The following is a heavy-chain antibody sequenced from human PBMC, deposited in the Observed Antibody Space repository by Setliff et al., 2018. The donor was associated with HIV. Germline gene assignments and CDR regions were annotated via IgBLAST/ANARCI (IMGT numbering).Heavy chain of an antibody. J-gene: IGHJ4*02. CDR2: IYHSGST. CDR3: ARHSGGDQLLREFDY. V-gene: IGHV4-59*08. CDR1: GGSISSHY. D-gene: IGHD2-2*01. Sequence: PSETLSLTCSVSGGSISSHYWSWIRQPPGKGLDWIGSIYHSGSTYYNPSLKSRVTISVDTSKNQFSLELSSVTAADTAIFYCARHSGGDQLLREFDYWGQGTLVTVSS.